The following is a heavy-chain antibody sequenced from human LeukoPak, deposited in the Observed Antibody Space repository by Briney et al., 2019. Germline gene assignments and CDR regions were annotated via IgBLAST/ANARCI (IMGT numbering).Heavy chain of an antibody. CDR3: AKDINRSYGVYDFAY. D-gene: IGHD5/OR15-5a*01. V-gene: IGHV3-23*01. Sequence: GGSLRLFCAASGFTFSRYAMSWVRQAPGKGLERVSAISGSGGSTYYADSVKGRFTISRDNSKNTLYLQMNSLRAEDTAVYYCAKDINRSYGVYDFAYWGQGTLVTVSS. CDR2: ISGSGGST. J-gene: IGHJ4*02. CDR1: GFTFSRYA.